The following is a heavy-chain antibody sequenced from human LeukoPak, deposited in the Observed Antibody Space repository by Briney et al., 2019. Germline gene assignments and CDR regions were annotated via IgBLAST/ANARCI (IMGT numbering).Heavy chain of an antibody. CDR1: GFTFTKYW. Sequence: GGSLRLSCAASGFTFTKYWMTWVRRAPGKGLEGVANIKQDGSEKFYVDSVKGRFTISRDNAKNSLDLQINSLGAEDTAVYYCARGLDCRSTSCYLDNWGQGTLVTVSS. J-gene: IGHJ4*02. D-gene: IGHD2-2*01. CDR3: ARGLDCRSTSCYLDN. CDR2: IKQDGSEK. V-gene: IGHV3-7*01.